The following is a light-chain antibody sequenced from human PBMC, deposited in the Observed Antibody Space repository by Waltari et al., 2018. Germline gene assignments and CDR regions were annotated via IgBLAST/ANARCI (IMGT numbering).Light chain of an antibody. CDR3: SAYTSWSTVI. V-gene: IGLV2-14*03. Sequence: QSVLTQPPSASATPGQRVTIPCTGTSDDVGGYNFVSWYQHHPGKAPKLIIYDVFKRPSGVYNRFSGSKSLNTASLSISGLQAEDEGVYYCSAYTSWSTVIFGGGTKLAVL. CDR2: DVF. CDR1: SDDVGGYNF. J-gene: IGLJ2*01.